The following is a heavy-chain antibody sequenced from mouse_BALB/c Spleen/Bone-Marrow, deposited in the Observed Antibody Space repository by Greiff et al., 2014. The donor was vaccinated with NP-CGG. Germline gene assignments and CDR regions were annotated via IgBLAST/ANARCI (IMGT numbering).Heavy chain of an antibody. Sequence: VQLQQSGAELARPGASVKLSCKASGYTFTSYWMQWVKQRPGQGLEWIGAIYPGDGDTRYTQKFKGKATLTADKSSSTAYMQLSSLASEDSAVYHCARGDYGSSYEGAMDYWGQGTSVTVSS. CDR3: ARGDYGSSYEGAMDY. J-gene: IGHJ4*01. CDR2: IYPGDGDT. V-gene: IGHV1-87*01. D-gene: IGHD1-1*01. CDR1: GYTFTSYW.